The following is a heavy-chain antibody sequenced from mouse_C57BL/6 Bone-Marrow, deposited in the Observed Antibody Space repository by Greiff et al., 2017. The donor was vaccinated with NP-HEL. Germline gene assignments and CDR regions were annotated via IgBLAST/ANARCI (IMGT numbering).Heavy chain of an antibody. V-gene: IGHV3-6*01. Sequence: EVQLKESGPGLVKPSQSLSLTCSVTGYSITSGYYWNWIRQFPGNKLEWMGYISYDGSNNYNPSLKNRISITRDTSKNQFFLKLNSVTTEDTATYYCAKFYSNYERWYFDVWGTGTTVTVSS. D-gene: IGHD2-5*01. CDR3: AKFYSNYERWYFDV. J-gene: IGHJ1*03. CDR1: GYSITSGYY. CDR2: ISYDGSN.